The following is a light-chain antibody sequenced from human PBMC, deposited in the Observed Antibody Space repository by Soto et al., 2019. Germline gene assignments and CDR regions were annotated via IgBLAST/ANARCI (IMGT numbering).Light chain of an antibody. Sequence: ALTQPASVSGSPGQSITISCTGTISDVGSYNYVSWYQQYPSKAPKLMIYDVSTRPSGVSDRFSGSKSGNTASLTISGLRAEDEADYYCGSYTTSSNYVFGTGTKVTVL. V-gene: IGLV2-14*03. J-gene: IGLJ1*01. CDR1: ISDVGSYNY. CDR3: GSYTTSSNYV. CDR2: DVS.